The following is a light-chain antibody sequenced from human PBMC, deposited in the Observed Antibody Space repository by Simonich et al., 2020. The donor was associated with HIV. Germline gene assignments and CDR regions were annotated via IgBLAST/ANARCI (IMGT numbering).Light chain of an antibody. CDR1: QAIITW. J-gene: IGKJ5*01. Sequence: DIQMTQSPSSVSASVGDRVTITWRASQAIITWLAWYQQKPGKAPKLLMSAASSLQSGVPSRFSGSGSGTDSTLTISSLQPEDIATYYCQQYDDVPITFGQGTRLDIK. V-gene: IGKV1-12*01. CDR3: QQYDDVPIT. CDR2: AAS.